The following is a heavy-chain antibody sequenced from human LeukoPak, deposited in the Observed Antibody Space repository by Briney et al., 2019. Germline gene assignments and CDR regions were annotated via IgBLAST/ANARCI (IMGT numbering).Heavy chain of an antibody. D-gene: IGHD3-3*01. CDR1: GYTFTSYD. Sequence: ASVKVSCKASGYTFTSYDINWVRQATGQGLEWMGWMNPNSGNTGYAQKFQGRVTITRNTSISTAYMELSSLRSEDTAVYYCARVLIREDFWSGYSYYFDYWGQGTLVTVSS. CDR2: MNPNSGNT. J-gene: IGHJ4*02. CDR3: ARVLIREDFWSGYSYYFDY. V-gene: IGHV1-8*03.